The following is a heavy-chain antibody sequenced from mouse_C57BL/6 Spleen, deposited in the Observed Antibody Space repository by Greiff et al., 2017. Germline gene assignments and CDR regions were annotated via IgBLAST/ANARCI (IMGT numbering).Heavy chain of an antibody. CDR2: ISSGGSYT. CDR3: ESQLGGIYFDY. Sequence: EVKVVESGGDLVKPGGSLKLSCAASGFTFSSYGMSWVRQTPDKRLEWVATISSGGSYTYYPDSVKGRFTISRDNAKNTLYLQMSSLKSEDTAMYYCESQLGGIYFDYWGQGTTLTVSS. D-gene: IGHD4-1*01. V-gene: IGHV5-6*01. CDR1: GFTFSSYG. J-gene: IGHJ2*01.